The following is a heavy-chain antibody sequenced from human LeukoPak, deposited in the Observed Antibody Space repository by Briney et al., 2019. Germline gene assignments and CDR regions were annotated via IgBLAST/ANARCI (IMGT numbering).Heavy chain of an antibody. D-gene: IGHD3-10*01. CDR2: LYSDGST. CDR3: ASGSGSYRTPYYYMDV. CDR1: GFSVSSNY. J-gene: IGHJ6*03. V-gene: IGHV3-53*01. Sequence: GGSLRLSCVASGFSVSSNYMSWVRQAPGKGLEWVSLLYSDGSTFYADSVKGRFTISRDNSKNTLYLQMNRLRAEDTAVYYCASGSGSYRTPYYYMDVWGKGTTVTVSS.